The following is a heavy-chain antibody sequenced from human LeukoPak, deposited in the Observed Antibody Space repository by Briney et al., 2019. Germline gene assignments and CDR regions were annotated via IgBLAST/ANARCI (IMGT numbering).Heavy chain of an antibody. Sequence: SETLSLTCAVYGGSFNGYYWSWIRQPPGKGLEWIGEINHSGSTNYNPSLKSRVTISVDTSKNQFSLKLSSVTAADTAVYYCARIEGGIVTGYYFDYWGQGTLVTVSS. CDR3: ARIEGGIVTGYYFDY. J-gene: IGHJ4*02. CDR1: GGSFNGYY. D-gene: IGHD2-15*01. V-gene: IGHV4-34*01. CDR2: INHSGST.